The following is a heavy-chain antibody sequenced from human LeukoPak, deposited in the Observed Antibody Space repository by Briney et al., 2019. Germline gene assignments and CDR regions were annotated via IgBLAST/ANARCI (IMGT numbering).Heavy chain of an antibody. CDR1: GGTFSSYA. D-gene: IGHD3-10*01. J-gene: IGHJ5*02. V-gene: IGHV1-69*13. CDR2: IIPIFGTA. Sequence: SVKVSCKASGGTFSSYAISWVRQAPGQGLEWMGGIIPIFGTANYAQKFQGRVTITADESTSTAYMELRSLRSDDTAVYYCARVIGFYGSGSLNWFDPWGQGTLVTVSS. CDR3: ARVIGFYGSGSLNWFDP.